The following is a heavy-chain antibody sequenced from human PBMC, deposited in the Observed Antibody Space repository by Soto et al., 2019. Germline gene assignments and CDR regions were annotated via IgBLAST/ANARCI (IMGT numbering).Heavy chain of an antibody. V-gene: IGHV4-31*03. J-gene: IGHJ2*01. Sequence: TLSLTCTVSGGSISSGGYYWSWIRQHPGKGLEWIGYIYYSGSTYYNPSLKSRVTISLETSKSHFSLRLSSVTAADAAVYFCARLGAYYQSLDLWGPGTLVTVSS. CDR1: GGSISSGGYY. CDR2: IYYSGST. D-gene: IGHD2-21*01. CDR3: ARLGAYYQSLDL.